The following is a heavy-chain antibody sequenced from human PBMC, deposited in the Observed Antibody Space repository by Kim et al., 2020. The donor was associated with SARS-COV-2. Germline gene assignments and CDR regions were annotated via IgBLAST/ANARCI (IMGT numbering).Heavy chain of an antibody. CDR1: GYSFTSYW. J-gene: IGHJ6*02. CDR2: IYPGDSDT. V-gene: IGHV5-51*01. D-gene: IGHD6-19*01. CDR3: ARQAWQWLGTYYYYYGMDV. Sequence: GESLKISCKGSGYSFTSYWIGWVRQMPGKGLEWMGIIYPGDSDTRYSPSFQGQVTISADKSISTAYLQWSSLKASDTAMYYCARQAWQWLGTYYYYYGMDVWGQGTTVTVSS.